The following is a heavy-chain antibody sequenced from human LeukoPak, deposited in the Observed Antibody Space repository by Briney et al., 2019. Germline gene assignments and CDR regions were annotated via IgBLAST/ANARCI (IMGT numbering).Heavy chain of an antibody. D-gene: IGHD5-12*01. J-gene: IGHJ2*01. CDR1: GFTFDDYA. CDR3: ARMDIVATDSL. V-gene: IGHV3-9*01. Sequence: GGSLRLSRAASGFTFDDYAMHWVRQAPGKGLEWVPGISWNSGSIGYADSVKGRFTIPRDNAKNSLYLQMNSLRAEDTALYYCARMDIVATDSLWGRGTLVTVSS. CDR2: ISWNSGSI.